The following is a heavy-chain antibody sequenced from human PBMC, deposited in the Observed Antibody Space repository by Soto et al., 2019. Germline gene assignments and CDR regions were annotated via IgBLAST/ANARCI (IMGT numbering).Heavy chain of an antibody. Sequence: SVKVSCKASGGTFSIYGISWVRQAPGQGLEWMGGIIPIFGTPNYAQKFQGRVTIMADESTSTAYMELSSLRSEDTAVYYCARDAWRDPDCISTSCYYTWFDPWG. D-gene: IGHD2-2*01. V-gene: IGHV1-69*13. CDR1: GGTFSIYG. CDR2: IIPIFGTP. J-gene: IGHJ5*02. CDR3: ARDAWRDPDCISTSCYYTWFDP.